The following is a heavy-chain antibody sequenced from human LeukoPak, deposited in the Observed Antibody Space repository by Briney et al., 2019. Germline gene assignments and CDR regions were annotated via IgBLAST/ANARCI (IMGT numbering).Heavy chain of an antibody. J-gene: IGHJ4*02. CDR3: AKRRSAAADYSLDY. Sequence: GGSLRLPCAASGFTFSSYAMSWVRQAPGKGLEWVSAISGSGGSTYYADSVKGRFTISRDNSKNTLYLQMNSLRAEDTAVYYCAKRRSAAADYSLDYWGQGTLVTVSS. CDR1: GFTFSSYA. D-gene: IGHD2-2*01. V-gene: IGHV3-23*01. CDR2: ISGSGGST.